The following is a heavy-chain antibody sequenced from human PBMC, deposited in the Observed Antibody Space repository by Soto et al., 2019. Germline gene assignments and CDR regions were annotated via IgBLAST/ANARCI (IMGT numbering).Heavy chain of an antibody. J-gene: IGHJ4*02. CDR3: ARVDSRSWYSTPFVY. V-gene: IGHV1-18*01. D-gene: IGHD6-13*01. CDR1: GYTFTSYG. Sequence: GASVKVSCKASGYTFTSYGISWVRQAPGQGLEWMGWISAYNGNTNYAQKLQGRVTMTTGTSTSTAYMELRSLRSDDTAVYYCARVDSRSWYSTPFVYWGQGTLVTVSS. CDR2: ISAYNGNT.